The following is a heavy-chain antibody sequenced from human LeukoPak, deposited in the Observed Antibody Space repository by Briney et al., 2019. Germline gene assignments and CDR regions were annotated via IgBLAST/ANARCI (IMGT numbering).Heavy chain of an antibody. CDR2: ISYDGSNK. Sequence: GGSLRLSCAASGFTFSSYGVHWVRQAPGKGLEWVAVISYDGSNKYYADSVKGRFTISRDNSKNTLYLQMNGLRAEDTAVYYCAKDRYYYDSSGYVDYWGQGTLVTVSS. V-gene: IGHV3-30*18. D-gene: IGHD3-22*01. CDR3: AKDRYYYDSSGYVDY. J-gene: IGHJ4*02. CDR1: GFTFSSYG.